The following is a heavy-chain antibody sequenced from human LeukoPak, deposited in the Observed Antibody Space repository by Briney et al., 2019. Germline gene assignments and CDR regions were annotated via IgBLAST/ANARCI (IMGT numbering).Heavy chain of an antibody. CDR3: AGRGMDDFDSSGYYYDQYFRH. V-gene: IGHV4-39*07. Sequence: SETLSLTCTVSGGSISSSSYYWGWIRQPPGKGLEWIGSIYYSGSTYYNPSLKSRVTISVDTSKNQFSLKLSSVTAADTAVYYCAGRGMDDFDSSGYYYDQYFRHWGQGTLVTVSS. D-gene: IGHD3-22*01. J-gene: IGHJ1*01. CDR2: IYYSGST. CDR1: GGSISSSSYY.